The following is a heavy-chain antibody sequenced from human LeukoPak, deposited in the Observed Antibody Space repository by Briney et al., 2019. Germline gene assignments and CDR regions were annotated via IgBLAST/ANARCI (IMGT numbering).Heavy chain of an antibody. J-gene: IGHJ4*02. D-gene: IGHD6-19*01. Sequence: ASETLSLTCTVSGGSISGYYWSRIRQPPGKGLEWIGYIYHNGGTNYNPSLQSRLTISIDTSKNQFSLKLSSVTAADTAVYYCARHLRAVAGGRYFDYWGQGTQVTVSS. CDR2: IYHNGGT. V-gene: IGHV4-59*08. CDR3: ARHLRAVAGGRYFDY. CDR1: GGSISGYY.